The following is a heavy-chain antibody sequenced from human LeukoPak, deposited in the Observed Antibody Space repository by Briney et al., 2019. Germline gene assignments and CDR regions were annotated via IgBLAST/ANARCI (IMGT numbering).Heavy chain of an antibody. CDR1: GGTFSSYA. V-gene: IGHV1-69*04. CDR3: ARGKATAIPYNWFDP. J-gene: IGHJ5*02. Sequence: GASVKVSCKASGGTFSSYAISWVRQAPGQGLEWMGRIIPIFGIANYAQKFQGRVTITADKSTSTAYMELSSLRSEDTAVYYCARGKATAIPYNWFDPWGQGTLVTVSS. D-gene: IGHD2-21*02. CDR2: IIPIFGIA.